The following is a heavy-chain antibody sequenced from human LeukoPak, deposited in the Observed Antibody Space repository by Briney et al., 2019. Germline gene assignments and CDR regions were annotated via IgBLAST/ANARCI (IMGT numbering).Heavy chain of an antibody. Sequence: GASVKVPCKASGYTFNSYGISWVRQAPGQGLEWMGWISAHNGNTNYEEKVQGRVTMTTDTSTSTAYMELRSLRSDDTAVYYCARDKGTVATYYYYYMDVWGKGTTVTVSS. J-gene: IGHJ6*03. CDR1: GYTFNSYG. D-gene: IGHD6-19*01. CDR3: ARDKGTVATYYYYYMDV. CDR2: ISAHNGNT. V-gene: IGHV1-18*01.